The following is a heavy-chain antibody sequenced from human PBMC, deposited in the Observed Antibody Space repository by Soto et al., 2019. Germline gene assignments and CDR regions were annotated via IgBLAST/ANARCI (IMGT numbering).Heavy chain of an antibody. J-gene: IGHJ4*02. Sequence: QVQLVQSGAEVKKPGASVKVSCKASGYTFTGYYMHWVRQAPGQGLEWMGWISPNSGGTNYAQKFQGRVTMTRDTSINTAYMELSRLRSDGTAVYYCARDSGGCDDTSCYSLYYFDYWGQGTLVTVSS. V-gene: IGHV1-2*02. CDR3: ARDSGGCDDTSCYSLYYFDY. CDR2: ISPNSGGT. D-gene: IGHD3-22*01. CDR1: GYTFTGYY.